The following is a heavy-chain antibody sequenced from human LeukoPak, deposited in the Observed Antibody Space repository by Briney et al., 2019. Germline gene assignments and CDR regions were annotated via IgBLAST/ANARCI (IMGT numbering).Heavy chain of an antibody. CDR3: ARGYYYDSSGYYYVVPFDY. CDR1: GFTLDDYA. J-gene: IGHJ4*02. Sequence: GGSLRLSCAASGFTLDDYAMHWVRQAPGKGLEWVSGISWNSGSIGYADSVKGRFTISRDNAKNSLYLQMNSLRAEDTALYYCARGYYYDSSGYYYVVPFDYWGQGTLVTVSS. V-gene: IGHV3-9*01. CDR2: ISWNSGSI. D-gene: IGHD3-22*01.